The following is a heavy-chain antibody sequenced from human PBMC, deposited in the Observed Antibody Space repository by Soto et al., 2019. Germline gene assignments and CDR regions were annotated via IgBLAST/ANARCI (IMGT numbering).Heavy chain of an antibody. D-gene: IGHD3-16*01. CDR3: ARNGVGFGFDI. CDR1: GGSISSGGYY. J-gene: IGHJ3*02. V-gene: IGHV4-39*01. CDR2: ISPSGST. Sequence: SETLSLTCTVSGGSISSGGYYWSWIRQSPEKGLEWIGEISPSGSTNYDLSLKSRVTLSVDTSKNQFSLKLSSVIAADTAVYHCARNGVGFGFDIWGLGTMVTVSS.